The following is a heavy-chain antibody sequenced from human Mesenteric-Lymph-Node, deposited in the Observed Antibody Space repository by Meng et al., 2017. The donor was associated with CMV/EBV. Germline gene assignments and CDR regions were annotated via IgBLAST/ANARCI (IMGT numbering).Heavy chain of an antibody. D-gene: IGHD2-2*01. CDR3: ASTNEKIVVVPAAIRF. J-gene: IGHJ4*02. Sequence: GGSLRLSCAASGFTFSSYAMHWVRQAPGKGLEWVAVISYDGSNKYYADSVKGRFTISRDNSKNTLYLQMNSLRAEDTAVYYCASTNEKIVVVPAAIRFWGQGTLVTVSS. V-gene: IGHV3-30-3*01. CDR2: ISYDGSNK. CDR1: GFTFSSYA.